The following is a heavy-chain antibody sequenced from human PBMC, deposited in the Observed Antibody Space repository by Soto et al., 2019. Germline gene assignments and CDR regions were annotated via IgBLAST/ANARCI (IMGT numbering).Heavy chain of an antibody. V-gene: IGHV4-59*01. Sequence: PSETLSLTCTVSGGSIRNVHWSWFRQSPGKRLEWIGFIFHSGNAKYNPSLKSRVTISVDTSKNQFSLSLDSVTAADTAVYFCARAHAPTLPFDYWGQGTLVTVS. J-gene: IGHJ4*01. CDR1: GGSIRNVH. CDR2: IFHSGNA. CDR3: ARAHAPTLPFDY. D-gene: IGHD2-15*01.